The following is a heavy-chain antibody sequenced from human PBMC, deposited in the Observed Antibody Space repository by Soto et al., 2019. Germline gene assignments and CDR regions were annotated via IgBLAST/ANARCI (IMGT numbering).Heavy chain of an antibody. CDR3: ARGHIVVVPPVGCFHP. V-gene: IGHV4-38-2*02. J-gene: IGHJ5*02. CDR2: MFHSGST. CDR1: GYFISSGYY. Sequence: SGTLSLTCTVSGYFISSGYYWGWIRQPPGKGLEWIGSMFHSGSTHYNPSLKSRVTMSVDTSKNQFSLRLSSVTASDTAVYYCARGHIVVVPPVGCFHPWGPATLVTVSS. D-gene: IGHD2-2*01.